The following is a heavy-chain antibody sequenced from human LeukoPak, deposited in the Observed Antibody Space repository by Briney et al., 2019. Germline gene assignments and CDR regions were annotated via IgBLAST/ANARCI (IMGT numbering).Heavy chain of an antibody. CDR3: ARDGFGYCSSTSCYGENGAFDI. CDR1: GFTFSSYW. Sequence: GGSLRLSCAASGFTFSSYWMSWVRQAPGKGLEWVANIKQDGSEKYYVDSVKGRFTISRDNAKNSLYLQMNSLRAEDTAVYYCARDGFGYCSSTSCYGENGAFDIWGQGTMVTVSS. V-gene: IGHV3-7*03. J-gene: IGHJ3*02. CDR2: IKQDGSEK. D-gene: IGHD2-2*01.